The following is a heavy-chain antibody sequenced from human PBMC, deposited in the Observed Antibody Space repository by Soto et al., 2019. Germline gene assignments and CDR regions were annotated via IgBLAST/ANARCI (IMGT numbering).Heavy chain of an antibody. CDR1: GFSFSHYA. Sequence: LRLSCAASGFSFSHYAMHWVRQPPGKGLEWVALISYDGENQYFTDSVRGRFTISRDNSKTAVYLEMNDLRLDDTATYYCVSPHSESSNAFDLWGQGTLFTVSS. J-gene: IGHJ5*02. CDR2: ISYDGENQ. CDR3: VSPHSESSNAFDL. D-gene: IGHD3-10*01. V-gene: IGHV3-30*04.